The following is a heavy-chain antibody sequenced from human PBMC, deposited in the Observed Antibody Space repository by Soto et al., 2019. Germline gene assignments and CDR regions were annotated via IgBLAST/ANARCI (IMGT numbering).Heavy chain of an antibody. CDR3: VRDAGSWGY. CDR2: ISSSSTTI. V-gene: IGHV3-48*02. CDR1: GFTFSSYS. D-gene: IGHD3-10*01. J-gene: IGHJ4*02. Sequence: EVQLVESGGGLVQPGGSLRLSCVGSGFTFSSYSMDWVRQAPGKGLEWISYISSSSTTIHYAGSVKGRFTISRDNAKNSLSLQMNSLRDEDTAIYYCVRDAGSWGYWGQGTLVTVSS.